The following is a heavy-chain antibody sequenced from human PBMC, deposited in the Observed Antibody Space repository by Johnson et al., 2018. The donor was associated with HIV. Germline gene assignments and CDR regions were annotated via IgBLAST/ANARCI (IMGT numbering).Heavy chain of an antibody. D-gene: IGHD3/OR15-3a*01. CDR3: AKDKFMFLDNPVDAFDV. CDR2: IKSKTDGGTT. CDR1: GFTFSNAW. J-gene: IGHJ3*01. Sequence: VQLVESGGGLVKPGGSLRLSCAASGFTFSNAWMSWVRQAPGKGLEWVGRIKSKTDGGTTDYAAPVKGRFTISRDNSNNTLYLHMNSLRPDDTGVYYCAKDKFMFLDNPVDAFDVWGQGTMVTFSA. V-gene: IGHV3-15*05.